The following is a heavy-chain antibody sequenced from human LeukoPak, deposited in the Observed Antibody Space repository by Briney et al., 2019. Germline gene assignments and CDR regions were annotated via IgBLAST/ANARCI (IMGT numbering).Heavy chain of an antibody. CDR2: ISGSGGST. Sequence: PGGSLRLSCAASGFTFSHAWMSWVRQAPGKGLEWVSAISGSGGSTYYADSVKGRFTISRDNSKNTLYLQMNSLRAEDTAVYYCAKGGVSYYYYMDVWGKGTTVAVSS. D-gene: IGHD2-21*01. CDR3: AKGGVSYYYYMDV. CDR1: GFTFSHAW. J-gene: IGHJ6*03. V-gene: IGHV3-23*01.